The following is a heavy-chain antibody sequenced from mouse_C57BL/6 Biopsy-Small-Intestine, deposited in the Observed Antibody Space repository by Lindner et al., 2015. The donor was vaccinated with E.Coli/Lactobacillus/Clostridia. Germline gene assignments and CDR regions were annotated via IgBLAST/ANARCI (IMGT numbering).Heavy chain of an antibody. CDR3: APLFAH. CDR1: GFNIKDYY. D-gene: IGHD6-1*01. V-gene: IGHV14-2*01. CDR2: IDPEDGET. J-gene: IGHJ3*01. Sequence: VQLQESGAELVKPGASVKLSCTASGFNIKDYYIHWVKQRTEQGLEWVGRIDPEDGETEYAPRFQGMATVSADTSSNTAYLHLSGLTSEDTAVYYCAPLFAHWGQGTLVTVSA.